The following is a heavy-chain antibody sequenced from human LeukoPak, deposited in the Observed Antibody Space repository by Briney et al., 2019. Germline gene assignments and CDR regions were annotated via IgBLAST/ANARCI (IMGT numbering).Heavy chain of an antibody. CDR2: IYYSGST. D-gene: IGHD2-2*01. CDR1: GGSISSYY. CDR3: ARHNEGYCSSTSCFRGYYGMDV. J-gene: IGHJ6*02. Sequence: PSETLSLTCTVSGGSISSYYWSWLRQPPGKGLEWIGYIYYSGSTNYNPSLKSRVTISVDTSKNQFSLKLSSVTAADTAVYYCARHNEGYCSSTSCFRGYYGMDVWGQGTTVTVSS. V-gene: IGHV4-59*08.